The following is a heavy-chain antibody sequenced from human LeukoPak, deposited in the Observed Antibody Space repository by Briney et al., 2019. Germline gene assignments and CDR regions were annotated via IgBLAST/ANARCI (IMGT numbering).Heavy chain of an antibody. D-gene: IGHD3-10*01. CDR3: ARLGSGRTHYYYYMDV. Sequence: SETLSLTCTVSGGSISSSSYYWGWIRQPSGKGLEWIGSIYYGGSTYYNPSLKSRVTISVDTSRNQFSLKLSSVTAADTAVYYCARLGSGRTHYYYYMDVWGKGTTVTVSS. V-gene: IGHV4-39*01. CDR2: IYYGGST. CDR1: GGSISSSSYY. J-gene: IGHJ6*03.